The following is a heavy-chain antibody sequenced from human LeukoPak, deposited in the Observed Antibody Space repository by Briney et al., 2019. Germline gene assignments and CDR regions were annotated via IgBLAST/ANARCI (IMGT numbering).Heavy chain of an antibody. CDR1: GGSISTNNW. CDR3: ARDEEVGGPHDGAFDI. J-gene: IGHJ3*02. CDR2: IYHSGST. V-gene: IGHV4-4*02. D-gene: IGHD1-26*01. Sequence: SGTLSLTCAVSGGSISTNNWWSWVRQPPGKGLEWIGEIYHSGSTNYNPSLKSPVTISVDKSKNQFSLRLSSVTAADTAVYYCARDEEVGGPHDGAFDIWGRGTLVTVSA.